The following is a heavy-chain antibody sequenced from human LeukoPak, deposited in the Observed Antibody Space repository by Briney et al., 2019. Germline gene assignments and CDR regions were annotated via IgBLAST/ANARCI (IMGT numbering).Heavy chain of an antibody. V-gene: IGHV1-46*01. CDR1: GYTFTSYY. J-gene: IGHJ6*02. CDR2: INPSGGST. CDR3: ASYSSSSIGWDYYYYYYGMDV. D-gene: IGHD6-6*01. Sequence: ASVKVSCKASGYTFTSYYMHWVRQAPGQGLEWMGIINPSGGSTSHAQKFQGRVTMTRDTSTSTVYMELSSLRSEDTAVYYCASYSSSSIGWDYYYYYYGMDVWGQGTTVTVSS.